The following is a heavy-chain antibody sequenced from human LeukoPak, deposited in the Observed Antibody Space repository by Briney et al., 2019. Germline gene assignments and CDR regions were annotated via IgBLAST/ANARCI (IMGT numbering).Heavy chain of an antibody. CDR1: GFTFSSYA. Sequence: GGSLRLSCAASGFTFSSYAMTWIRQAPGKGLEWVSSISSSGGSTYYADSVRGRFTISRDNSKNTLYLQMNSLRAEDTAIYYCAKDLVTGSLDYWGQGTLVTVSS. CDR2: ISSSGGST. D-gene: IGHD3-10*01. J-gene: IGHJ4*02. CDR3: AKDLVTGSLDY. V-gene: IGHV3-23*01.